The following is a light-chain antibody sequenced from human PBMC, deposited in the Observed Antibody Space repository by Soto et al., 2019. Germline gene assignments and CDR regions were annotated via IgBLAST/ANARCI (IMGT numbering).Light chain of an antibody. CDR3: QQYNDWPRT. CDR1: QSVGSR. J-gene: IGKJ1*01. Sequence: DTVMTQSPVTLSVSPGERATLSCRASQSVGSRLAWYQQKPGQAPRLLIYGASNRATGIPARFTGRGSGTEFTLTISSLQSEDFAFYYCQQYNDWPRTFGLGTKVDIK. V-gene: IGKV3-15*01. CDR2: GAS.